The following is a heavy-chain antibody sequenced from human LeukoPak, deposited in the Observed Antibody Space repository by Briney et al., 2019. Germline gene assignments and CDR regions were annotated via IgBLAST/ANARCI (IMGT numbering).Heavy chain of an antibody. CDR1: GGSISSSSYY. D-gene: IGHD3-10*01. V-gene: IGHV4-39*01. J-gene: IGHJ4*02. Sequence: MPSETLSLTCTVSGGSISSSSYYWGWIRQPPGKGLEWIGSIYYSGSTYYNPSLKSRVTISVDTSKNQFSLKLSSVTAADTAVYYCARLTDYYGSGSYSPDYWGQGTLVTVSS. CDR3: ARLTDYYGSGSYSPDY. CDR2: IYYSGST.